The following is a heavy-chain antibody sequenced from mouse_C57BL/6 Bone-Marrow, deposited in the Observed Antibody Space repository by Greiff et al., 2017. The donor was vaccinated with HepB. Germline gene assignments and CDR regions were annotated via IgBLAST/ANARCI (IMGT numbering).Heavy chain of an antibody. J-gene: IGHJ2*01. Sequence: QVQLKESGAELVRPGASVKLSCKASSYTFADYYINWVKQRPGQGLEWIARIYPGSGNTYYNEKFKGKATLTAEKSSSTAYMQLSSLTSEDSAVYFCAREAYWGQGTTLTVSS. V-gene: IGHV1-76*01. CDR2: IYPGSGNT. CDR3: AREAY. CDR1: SYTFADYY.